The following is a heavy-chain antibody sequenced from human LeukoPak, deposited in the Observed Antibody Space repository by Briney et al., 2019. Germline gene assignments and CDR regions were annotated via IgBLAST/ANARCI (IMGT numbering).Heavy chain of an antibody. Sequence: ASVKVSCKVSGYTFTGHYLQWVRQAPGQGLEWMGWINPNTGDTNYAQSFQDRVTLTTDTSITTAYLELTGLTSDDTAVYFCARYYFDSGTKRILDYWGQGTLVTVSS. CDR2: INPNTGDT. CDR1: GYTFTGHY. J-gene: IGHJ4*02. CDR3: ARYYFDSGTKRILDY. D-gene: IGHD3-10*01. V-gene: IGHV1-2*02.